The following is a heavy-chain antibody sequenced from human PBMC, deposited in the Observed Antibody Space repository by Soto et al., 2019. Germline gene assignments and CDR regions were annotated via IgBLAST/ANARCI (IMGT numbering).Heavy chain of an antibody. J-gene: IGHJ6*02. CDR3: ARGIKNYYGVDV. D-gene: IGHD2-15*01. V-gene: IGHV3-74*01. Sequence: EVQRVESGGGVVQPGGSLRLSCTASGFTFSSYWMHWVRQAPGKGLVWVARIKYDGSRTSYADSVKGRFTISRDNAKNTVHLKMNSLRAEDTAVYSCARGIKNYYGVDVWGQGTTVPVSS. CDR2: IKYDGSRT. CDR1: GFTFSSYW.